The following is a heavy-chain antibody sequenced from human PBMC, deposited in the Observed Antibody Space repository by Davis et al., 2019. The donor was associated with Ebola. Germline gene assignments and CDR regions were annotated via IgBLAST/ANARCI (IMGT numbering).Heavy chain of an antibody. Sequence: SVKVSCKASGYTFNSHGISWVRQAPGKGLEWMGGIIPILGPPHHAQNFQGRLTITADRSTDTVYMELSSLRSEDTAVYYCARGVVSGRGYDEFDSWGQGTLVTVSS. CDR2: IIPILGPP. CDR3: ARGVVSGRGYDEFDS. CDR1: GYTFNSHG. V-gene: IGHV1-69*10. J-gene: IGHJ4*02. D-gene: IGHD5-12*01.